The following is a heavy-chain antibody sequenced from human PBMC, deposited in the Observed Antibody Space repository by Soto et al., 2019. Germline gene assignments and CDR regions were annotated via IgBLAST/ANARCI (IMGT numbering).Heavy chain of an antibody. Sequence: SETLSLTCAVYGGSFSGYYWSWIRQPPGKGLEWIGEINHSGSTNYNPSLKSRVTISVDTSKNQFSLKLSSVTAADTAVYYCAREGWDYYGSGSYYRSPPLKYYYGMDVWGQGTTVTVSS. CDR3: AREGWDYYGSGSYYRSPPLKYYYGMDV. CDR1: GGSFSGYY. D-gene: IGHD3-10*01. J-gene: IGHJ6*02. CDR2: INHSGST. V-gene: IGHV4-34*01.